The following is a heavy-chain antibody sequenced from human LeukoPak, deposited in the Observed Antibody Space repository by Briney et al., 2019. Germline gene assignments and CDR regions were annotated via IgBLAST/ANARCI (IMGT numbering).Heavy chain of an antibody. CDR2: INHSGST. CDR3: ARIYDFWSGYHTAGAFDI. CDR1: GGSFSGYY. Sequence: SETLSLTCAVYGGSFSGYYWSWIRQPPGKGLEWIGEINHSGSTNYNPSLKSRVTISVDTSKNQFSLKLSSVTAADTAVYYCARIYDFWSGYHTAGAFDIWGQGTMVTVSS. J-gene: IGHJ3*02. D-gene: IGHD3-3*01. V-gene: IGHV4-34*01.